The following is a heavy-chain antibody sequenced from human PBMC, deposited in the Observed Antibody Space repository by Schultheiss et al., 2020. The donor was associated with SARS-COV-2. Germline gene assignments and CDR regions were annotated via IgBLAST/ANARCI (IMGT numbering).Heavy chain of an antibody. Sequence: SETLSLTCTVSGYSISSYYWSWIRQPPGKGLEWIGYIYYSGSTYYNPSLKSRVTISVDTSKNQFSLKLSSVTAADTAVYYCAREPATAMVTIVLGHYYGMDVWGQGTTVTVSS. D-gene: IGHD5-18*01. CDR2: IYYSGST. J-gene: IGHJ6*02. V-gene: IGHV4-59*12. CDR1: GYSISSYY. CDR3: AREPATAMVTIVLGHYYGMDV.